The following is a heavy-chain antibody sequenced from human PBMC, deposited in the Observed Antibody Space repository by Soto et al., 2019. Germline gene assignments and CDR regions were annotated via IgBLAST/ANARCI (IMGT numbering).Heavy chain of an antibody. V-gene: IGHV4-61*01. J-gene: IGHJ5*02. CDR2: IYYSGST. Sequence: SETLSLTCTVASGSVSSASYYWSWIRQSPGKGLEWMGYIYYSGSTNYNPSLKSRVTISVDTSKNQFSLKLSSVTAADTAVYYCARVLNYYDNSGFRALNWFDPWGQGTLVTVSS. D-gene: IGHD3-22*01. CDR3: ARVLNYYDNSGFRALNWFDP. CDR1: SGSVSSASYY.